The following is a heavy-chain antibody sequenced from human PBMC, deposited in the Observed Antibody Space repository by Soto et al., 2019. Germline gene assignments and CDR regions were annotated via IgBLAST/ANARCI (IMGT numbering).Heavy chain of an antibody. CDR2: SIFSGGNT. V-gene: IGHV3-23*01. Sequence: DVPLLESGGDLVQPGGSLRLSCAASGFTFSSYVMSWVRQAPGKGLEWVSSIFSGGNTYYADSVKGRSTISRDNSKNTLYLQMNSLRVEDTAIYYCAKGGPNDYWGQGTLVTVSS. CDR1: GFTFSSYV. CDR3: AKGGPNDY. J-gene: IGHJ4*02. D-gene: IGHD3-16*01.